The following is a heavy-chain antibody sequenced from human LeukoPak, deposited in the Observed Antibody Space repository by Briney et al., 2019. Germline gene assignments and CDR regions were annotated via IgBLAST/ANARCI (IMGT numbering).Heavy chain of an antibody. CDR3: ARDLAVAGTRDY. D-gene: IGHD6-19*01. V-gene: IGHV4-39*07. CDR2: IYYSGST. Sequence: SETLSLTCTVSGGSISSSSYYWGWIRQPPGTGLEWIGSIYYSGSTYYNPSLKSRVTISVDTSKNQFSLKRSSVTAADTTVYYCARDLAVAGTRDYWGQGTLVTVSS. CDR1: GGSISSSSYY. J-gene: IGHJ4*02.